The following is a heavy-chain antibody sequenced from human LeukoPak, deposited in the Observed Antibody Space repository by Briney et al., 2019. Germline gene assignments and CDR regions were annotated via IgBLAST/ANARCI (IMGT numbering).Heavy chain of an antibody. J-gene: IGHJ3*02. CDR1: GGSISSGGYY. CDR3: ARGDRLRYDSSGYRGGDTFDI. Sequence: SETLSLTCTVSGGSISSGGYYWSWIRQPPGKGLEWIGYIYHSGSTYYNPSLKSRVTISVDRSKNQFSLKLSSVTAADTAVYYCARGDRLRYDSSGYRGGDTFDIWGQGTMVTVSS. D-gene: IGHD3-22*01. V-gene: IGHV4-30-2*01. CDR2: IYHSGST.